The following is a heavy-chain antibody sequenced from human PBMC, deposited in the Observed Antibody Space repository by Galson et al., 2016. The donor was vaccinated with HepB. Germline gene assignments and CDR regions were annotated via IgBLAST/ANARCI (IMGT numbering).Heavy chain of an antibody. CDR2: INSDGSDT. CDR3: AKDIPYSCHDY. V-gene: IGHV3-74*01. D-gene: IGHD5-12*01. CDR1: GFTFSRYW. J-gene: IGHJ4*02. Sequence: SLRLSCADSGFTFSRYWMHWVRQAPGKELVWVSRINSDGSDTTYADSVKGRFTISRDNSKNTLYLQMMSLRADDTAIYYCAKDIPYSCHDYWGQGTLVTVSS.